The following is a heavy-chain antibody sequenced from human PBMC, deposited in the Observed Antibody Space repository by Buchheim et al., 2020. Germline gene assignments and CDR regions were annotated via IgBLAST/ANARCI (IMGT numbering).Heavy chain of an antibody. Sequence: QVQLQQWGAGLLKPSETLSLTCGVYNGSFSGYHWSWIRQPPGKGLEWIGEINHSGSTTYDPSLKSRLTISVDTSKNQFSLRLSSVTAADTAVYYCARGAPPMVRGVIRPYGMDVWGQGTT. J-gene: IGHJ6*02. V-gene: IGHV4-34*01. CDR2: INHSGST. CDR1: NGSFSGYH. CDR3: ARGAPPMVRGVIRPYGMDV. D-gene: IGHD3-10*01.